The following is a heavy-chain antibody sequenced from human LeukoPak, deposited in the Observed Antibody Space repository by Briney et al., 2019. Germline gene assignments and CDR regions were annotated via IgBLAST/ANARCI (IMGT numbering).Heavy chain of an antibody. CDR3: ARRHYYGSGSYPPKDAFDI. J-gene: IGHJ3*02. V-gene: IGHV1-2*02. D-gene: IGHD3-10*01. CDR1: GYTFTGYY. Sequence: GASVKVSCKASGYTFTGYYMHWVRQAPGQGLEWMGWINPNSGGTNYAQKFQGRVTMTRDTSTSTVYMELSSLRSEDTAVYYCARRHYYGSGSYPPKDAFDIWGQGTMVTVSS. CDR2: INPNSGGT.